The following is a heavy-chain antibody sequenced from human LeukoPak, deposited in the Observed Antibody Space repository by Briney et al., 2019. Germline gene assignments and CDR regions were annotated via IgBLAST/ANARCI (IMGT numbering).Heavy chain of an antibody. J-gene: IGHJ3*02. CDR2: ISAYNGNT. D-gene: IGHD2-2*01. V-gene: IGHV1-18*01. CDR1: GYTFTSYG. CDR3: ARVDNIVVVPAAIEAFDI. Sequence: ASVKVSCKASGYTFTSYGISWVRQAPGQGLEWMGWISAYNGNTNYAQKLQGRVTMTTDTSTSTAYMELRSLRSDDTAVYYCARVDNIVVVPAAIEAFDIWGQGTMVTVSS.